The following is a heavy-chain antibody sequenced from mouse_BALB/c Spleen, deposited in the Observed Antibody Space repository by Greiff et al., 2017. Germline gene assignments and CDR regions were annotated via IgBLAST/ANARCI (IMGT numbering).Heavy chain of an antibody. J-gene: IGHJ4*01. D-gene: IGHD3-1*01. CDR2: IWRGGST. CDR3: AKNRGSPYAMDY. CDR1: GFSLTSYG. V-gene: IGHV2-5-1*01. Sequence: QVQLQQSGPSLVQPSQSLSITCTVSGFSLTSYGVHWVRQSPGKGLEWLGVIWRGGSTDYNAAFMSRLSITKDNSKSQVFFKMNSLQADDTAIYYCAKNRGSPYAMDYWGQGTSVTVSS.